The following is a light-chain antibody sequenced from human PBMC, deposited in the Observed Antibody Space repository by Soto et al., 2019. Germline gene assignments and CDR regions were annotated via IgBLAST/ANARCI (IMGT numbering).Light chain of an antibody. V-gene: IGKV1-6*01. CDR3: LQEYNFPLT. J-gene: IGKJ1*01. CDR2: AAS. CDR1: QGIRND. Sequence: AIQMTQSPSSLSASVGDRVTITCRASQGIRNDLGWYQVKPGKAPNLVIYAASNLQSGVPSRFSGSGSGTDFTLTIRSLQPEDSATYYCLQEYNFPLTFGQGTKVEIK.